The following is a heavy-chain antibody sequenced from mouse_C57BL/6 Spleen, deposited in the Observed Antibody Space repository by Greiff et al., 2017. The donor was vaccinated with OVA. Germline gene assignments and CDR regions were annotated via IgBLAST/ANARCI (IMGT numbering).Heavy chain of an antibody. CDR1: GYAFSSYW. CDR2: IYPGDGDT. D-gene: IGHD1-1*02. J-gene: IGHJ2*01. Sequence: QVHVKQSGAELVKPGASVKISCKASGYAFSSYWMNWVKQRPGKGLEWIGQIYPGDGDTNYNGKFKGKATLTADKSSSTAYMQLSSLTSEDSAVYFCARKTMRGYFDYWGQGTTLTVSS. CDR3: ARKTMRGYFDY. V-gene: IGHV1-80*01.